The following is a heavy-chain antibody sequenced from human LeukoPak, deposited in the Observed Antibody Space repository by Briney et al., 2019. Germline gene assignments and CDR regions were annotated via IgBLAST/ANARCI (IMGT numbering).Heavy chain of an antibody. CDR2: IKEDGSWK. D-gene: IGHD6-19*01. CDR1: GFTFSSSW. Sequence: SGGSLRLSCAASGFTFSSSWMGWARQAPGKGLEWVANIKEDGSWKHYAVSVQGRFTIPRDNAKNSLYLQMNSLRAEDTAVYYCARDRGWYHADSWGQGTLVTVSS. V-gene: IGHV3-7*01. J-gene: IGHJ4*02. CDR3: ARDRGWYHADS.